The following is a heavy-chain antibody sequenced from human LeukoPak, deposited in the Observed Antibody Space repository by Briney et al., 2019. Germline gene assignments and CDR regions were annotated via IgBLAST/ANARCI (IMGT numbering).Heavy chain of an antibody. V-gene: IGHV3-23*01. J-gene: IGHJ4*02. CDR1: GFTFSSYA. Sequence: GGSLRLSCAASGFTFSSYAMSWVRQAPGKGLEWVSAISGSGGSTYYADSEKGRFTISRDNSKKTLYLHLNSLRVEDATVYYCAKDGYSSIPGFHFEYWGQGTPVTVSS. CDR3: AKDGYSSIPGFHFEY. CDR2: ISGSGGST. D-gene: IGHD6-13*01.